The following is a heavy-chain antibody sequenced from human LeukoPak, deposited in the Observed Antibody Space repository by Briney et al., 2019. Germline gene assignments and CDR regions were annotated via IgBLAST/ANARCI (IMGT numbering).Heavy chain of an antibody. J-gene: IGHJ4*02. V-gene: IGHV3-23*01. CDR3: AKGGPQFFDY. CDR1: GFTFSNYA. D-gene: IGHD5-24*01. CDR2: ISGSGGTT. Sequence: GGSLRLSCVASGFTFSNYAMTWVRQAPGEGLEWVSTISGSGGTTNYADSVKGRFTISRDSSKSTLYLQMNSLRAEDTAVYFCAKGGPQFFDYWGQGSLVTVSS.